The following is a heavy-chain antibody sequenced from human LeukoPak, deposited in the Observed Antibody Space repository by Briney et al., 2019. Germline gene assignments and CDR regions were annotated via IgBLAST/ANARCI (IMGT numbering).Heavy chain of an antibody. D-gene: IGHD2-15*01. Sequence: GGSLRLSCAASGLTFSSHWMHWVRQAPGKGLVWVSAISGSGGSTYYAGSVKGRFTISRDNSKNTLYLQMNSLRAEDTAVYYCAKAECSGGSCYSSPYYWGQGTLVTVSS. CDR3: AKAECSGGSCYSSPYY. CDR1: GLTFSSHW. J-gene: IGHJ4*02. V-gene: IGHV3-23*01. CDR2: ISGSGGST.